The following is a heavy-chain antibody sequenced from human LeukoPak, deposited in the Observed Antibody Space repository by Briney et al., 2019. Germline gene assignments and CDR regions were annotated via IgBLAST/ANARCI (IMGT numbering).Heavy chain of an antibody. J-gene: IGHJ4*02. D-gene: IGHD6-13*01. CDR3: ARGGYSSSQFDY. Sequence: SVKVSCKASGGTFSSYAISWVRQAPGKGLEWMGGIIPIFGTANYAQKFQGRVTITADKSTSTAYMELSSLRSEDTAVYYCARGGYSSSQFDYWGQGTLVTVSS. CDR2: IIPIFGTA. CDR1: GGTFSSYA. V-gene: IGHV1-69*06.